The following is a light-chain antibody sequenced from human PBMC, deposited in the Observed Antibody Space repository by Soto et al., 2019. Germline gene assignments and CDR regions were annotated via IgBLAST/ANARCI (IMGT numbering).Light chain of an antibody. Sequence: EIVVTQSPGALSLSAGERATLSFRASQSVSSSYLAWYHQKPGQSPRLLIYGASSRATGIPDRFSGSGSGTDFTLTISRLEPEDFAVYYCQHYVSPPITFGQGTRLEI. J-gene: IGKJ5*01. CDR2: GAS. CDR3: QHYVSPPIT. CDR1: QSVSSSY. V-gene: IGKV3-20*01.